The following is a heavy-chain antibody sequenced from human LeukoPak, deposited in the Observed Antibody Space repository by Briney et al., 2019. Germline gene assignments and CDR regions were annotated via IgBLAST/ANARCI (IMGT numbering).Heavy chain of an antibody. J-gene: IGHJ5*02. CDR2: INSDGSST. D-gene: IGHD3-22*01. Sequence: QSGGSLRLSCAAFGFTFSSYWMHWVRQAPGKGLVWVSRINSDGSSTSYADSVKGRFTISRDNAKNTLYLQMNSLRAEDTAVYYCARDRRYYDSSGYFYGGAHWFDPWGQGTLVTVSS. CDR1: GFTFSSYW. CDR3: ARDRRYYDSSGYFYGGAHWFDP. V-gene: IGHV3-74*01.